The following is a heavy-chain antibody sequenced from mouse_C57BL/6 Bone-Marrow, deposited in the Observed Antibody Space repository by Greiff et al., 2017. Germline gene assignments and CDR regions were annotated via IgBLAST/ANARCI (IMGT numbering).Heavy chain of an antibody. CDR1: GYSITSGYY. V-gene: IGHV3-6*01. CDR3: ARDPGMDY. Sequence: EVQLVESGPGLVKPSQSLSLTCSVTGYSITSGYYWNWIRQLPGNKLEWMGYISYDGSNNYNPSLKNRISITRDTSKNQFFLKLNSVTTEDTATYYCARDPGMDYWGQGTSVTVSS. CDR2: ISYDGSN. J-gene: IGHJ4*01.